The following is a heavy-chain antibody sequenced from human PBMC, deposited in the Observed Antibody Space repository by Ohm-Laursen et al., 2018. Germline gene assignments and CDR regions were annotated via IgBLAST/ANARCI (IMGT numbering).Heavy chain of an antibody. V-gene: IGHV1-18*01. CDR3: ARGDTYGFDY. D-gene: IGHD3-10*01. Sequence: ASVKVSCKASGYTFDSFGITWVRQAPGQGLEWMGWISPYSGQTKYALKLQGRVTMTTDTSTSTAYMDVRGLRSDDTAVYYCARGDTYGFDYWSQGTLVTVSS. J-gene: IGHJ4*02. CDR1: GYTFDSFG. CDR2: ISPYSGQT.